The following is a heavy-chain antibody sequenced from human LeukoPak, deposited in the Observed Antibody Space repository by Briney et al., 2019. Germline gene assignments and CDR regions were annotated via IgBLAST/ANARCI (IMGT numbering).Heavy chain of an antibody. CDR3: AKTQGYSVYDPMSH. Sequence: GGSLTLSCAASGFTFSSYAMSWVRQAPGKGLEWVSGISGGGSYAYYADSVKGRFTITRDDSKNTLYLQMNSLRAEDTAVYYCAKTQGYSVYDPMSHWGQGTLVTVSS. J-gene: IGHJ4*02. D-gene: IGHD5/OR15-5a*01. V-gene: IGHV3-23*01. CDR2: ISGGGSYA. CDR1: GFTFSSYA.